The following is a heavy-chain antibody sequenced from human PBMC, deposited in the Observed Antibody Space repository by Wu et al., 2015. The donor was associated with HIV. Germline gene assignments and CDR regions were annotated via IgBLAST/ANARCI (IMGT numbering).Heavy chain of an antibody. Sequence: QVQLVQSGAEVKKPGSSVKVSCKASGGTFSSYAISWVRQAPGQGLEWMGGIIPIFGTANYAQKFQGRVTITADESTSTAYMELSSLRSEDTAVYYCARDRAGERLGSTPYYYYYYMDVWGKGTTVTVSS. CDR3: ARDRAGERLGSTPYYYYYYMDV. CDR1: GGTFSSYA. J-gene: IGHJ6*03. D-gene: IGHD3-16*01. V-gene: IGHV1-69*12. CDR2: IIPIFGTA.